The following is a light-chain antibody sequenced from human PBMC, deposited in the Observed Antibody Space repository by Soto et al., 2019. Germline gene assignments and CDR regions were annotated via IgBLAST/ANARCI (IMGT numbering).Light chain of an antibody. CDR3: QQRYNWLT. CDR2: GVS. J-gene: IGKJ4*01. Sequence: IVLTQSPATLSLSPGERATLSCRARQTVSSYLSWYQHKPGQAPRLLIYGVSNRAPGIPARFSGSGSGTDFTLTISSLEPEDYEVYYCQQRYNWLTFGGGTKVEIK. V-gene: IGKV3-11*01. CDR1: QTVSSY.